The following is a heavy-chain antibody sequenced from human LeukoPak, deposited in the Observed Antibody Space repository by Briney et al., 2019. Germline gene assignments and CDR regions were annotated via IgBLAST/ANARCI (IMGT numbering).Heavy chain of an antibody. V-gene: IGHV3-30-3*01. CDR3: ARDGGAAAGTGAFDI. CDR2: ISYDGSNK. J-gene: IGHJ3*02. D-gene: IGHD6-13*01. Sequence: PGGSLRLSCAASGFTFSSYAMHWVRQAPGKGLEWVAVISYDGSNKYYADSVKGRFTISRDNSKNTLYLQMNSLRAEDTAVYYCARDGGAAAGTGAFDIWGQGTMVTVSS. CDR1: GFTFSSYA.